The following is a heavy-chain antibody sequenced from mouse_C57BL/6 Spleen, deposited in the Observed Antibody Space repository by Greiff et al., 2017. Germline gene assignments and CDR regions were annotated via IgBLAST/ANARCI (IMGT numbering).Heavy chain of an antibody. Sequence: EVQLVESGPGLVKPSQSLSLTCSVTGYSITSGYYWNWIRQFPGNKLEWMGYISYDGSNNYNPSLKNRISITRDTSKNQFFLKLNSVTTEDTATYYCARGGYDSSMDYWGQGTSVTVSS. V-gene: IGHV3-6*01. D-gene: IGHD2-4*01. CDR2: ISYDGSN. J-gene: IGHJ4*01. CDR3: ARGGYDSSMDY. CDR1: GYSITSGYY.